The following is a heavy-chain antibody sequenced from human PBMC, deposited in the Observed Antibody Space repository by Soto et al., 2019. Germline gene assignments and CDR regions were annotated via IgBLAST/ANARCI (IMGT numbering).Heavy chain of an antibody. J-gene: IGHJ4*02. V-gene: IGHV3-21*02. Sequence: EVQLVESGGGLVKPGGSLRLSCAASGFTFDSYTMNWVRQAPGKGLEWVSLISTSNSYIYYADSVKGRFTISRDNAKNSLYLQMDSLRAEDTVVYYCARDRGWYSFDYWGQGTLVTVSS. CDR2: ISTSNSYI. CDR1: GFTFDSYT. D-gene: IGHD3-10*01. CDR3: ARDRGWYSFDY.